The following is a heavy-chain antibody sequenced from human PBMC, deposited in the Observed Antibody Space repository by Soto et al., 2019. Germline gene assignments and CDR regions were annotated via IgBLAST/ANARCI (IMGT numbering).Heavy chain of an antibody. CDR2: IIPILGIA. CDR3: ESGAGRYYWYCDL. Sequence: QVQLVQSGAEVKKPGSSVKVSCKASGGTFSSYTISWVRQAPGQGLEWMGRIIPILGIANYAQKFQGRVTITADKSTSTGYMELSSLRSEYPAVYYCESGAGRYYWYCDLWGRGTLVTVSS. D-gene: IGHD3-10*01. J-gene: IGHJ2*01. V-gene: IGHV1-69*02. CDR1: GGTFSSYT.